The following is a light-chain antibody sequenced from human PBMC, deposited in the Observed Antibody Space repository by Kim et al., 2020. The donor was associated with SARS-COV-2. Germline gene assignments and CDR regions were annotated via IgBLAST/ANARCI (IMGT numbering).Light chain of an antibody. Sequence: ASVGDTVTITCRASQGIRQYLAWFRQKPGKAPESLIYATSTLESGVPSKFSGHGSGTDFTLTISGLQPEDSATYFCQQYYSYPITFGQGTRLEIK. CDR1: QGIRQY. V-gene: IGKV1-16*02. CDR2: ATS. CDR3: QQYYSYPIT. J-gene: IGKJ5*01.